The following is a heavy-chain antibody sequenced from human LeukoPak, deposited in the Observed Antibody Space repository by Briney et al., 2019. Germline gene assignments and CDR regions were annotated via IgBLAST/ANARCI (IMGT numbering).Heavy chain of an antibody. Sequence: SETLSLTCTVSGDSISRHYWTWIRQPPGKGLEWIGYIYYRWNTNYNPSLKSRVTMSVDTSKNQFSLKLSSVTAADTAVYYCAALGDYERVGLDYWGQGTLVTVSS. CDR2: IYYRWNT. J-gene: IGHJ4*02. CDR3: AALGDYERVGLDY. V-gene: IGHV4-59*08. CDR1: GDSISRHY. D-gene: IGHD4-17*01.